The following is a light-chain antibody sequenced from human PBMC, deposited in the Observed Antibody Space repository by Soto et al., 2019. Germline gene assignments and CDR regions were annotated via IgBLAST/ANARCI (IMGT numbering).Light chain of an antibody. Sequence: EVVVTQSPATLSLSPVSRATLSCRASQSVSSTYLAWYQQTPGQTPRLLIHGATSRAPGVPDRFSASESGTDFTLTISRLEPEDFAVYYCQQYAGTPTFGQGTRLEI. CDR3: QQYAGTPT. CDR1: QSVSSTY. CDR2: GAT. V-gene: IGKV3-20*01. J-gene: IGKJ5*01.